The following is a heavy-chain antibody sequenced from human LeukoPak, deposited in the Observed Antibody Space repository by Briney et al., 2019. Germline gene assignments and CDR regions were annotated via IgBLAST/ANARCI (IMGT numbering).Heavy chain of an antibody. D-gene: IGHD4-17*01. Sequence: SETLSLTCTVSGDSISSYYWSWIRQPPGKGLEWIGYIYYSGNTNYNPSLKSRVTISVDTSKNQFSLKLSSVTAADTAVYYCARQGRTVTNSDSWGQGTLVTVSS. V-gene: IGHV4-59*08. J-gene: IGHJ4*02. CDR2: IYYSGNT. CDR1: GDSISSYY. CDR3: ARQGRTVTNSDS.